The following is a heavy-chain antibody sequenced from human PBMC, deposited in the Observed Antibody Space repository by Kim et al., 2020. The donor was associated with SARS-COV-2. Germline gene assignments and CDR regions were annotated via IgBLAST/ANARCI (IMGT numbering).Heavy chain of an antibody. J-gene: IGHJ4*02. Sequence: GGSLRLSCSASGFTFSSYAMHWVRQAPGKGLEYVSAISSNGGSTYYADSVKGRFTISRDNSKNTLYLQMSSLRAEDTAVYYCVTTFHDSSGYRDFDYWGQGTLVTVSS. D-gene: IGHD3-22*01. CDR3: VTTFHDSSGYRDFDY. CDR2: ISSNGGST. V-gene: IGHV3-64D*06. CDR1: GFTFSSYA.